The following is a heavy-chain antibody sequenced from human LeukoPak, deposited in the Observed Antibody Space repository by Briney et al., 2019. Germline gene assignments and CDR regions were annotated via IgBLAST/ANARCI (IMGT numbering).Heavy chain of an antibody. CDR2: ISWNSGSI. V-gene: IGHV3-9*01. Sequence: PGGSLRLSCAAAGFTFSSYWMHWVRHAPGKGLEWVSGISWNSGSIGYAASVTGRFTISRDNAKNSLYLQMNSLRAEDTALYYCAKDKEAGATYFDYWGQGTLVTASS. CDR1: GFTFSSYW. J-gene: IGHJ4*02. CDR3: AKDKEAGATYFDY. D-gene: IGHD1-26*01.